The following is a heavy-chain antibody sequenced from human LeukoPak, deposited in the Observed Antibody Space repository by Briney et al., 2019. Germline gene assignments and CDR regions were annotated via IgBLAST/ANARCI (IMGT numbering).Heavy chain of an antibody. CDR3: AKDQGYQLLYGLTACDY. J-gene: IGHJ4*02. Sequence: SETLSLTCAVYGGSFSGYYWSWIRQPPGKGLEWIGEINHSGSTNYNPSLKSRVTISVDTSKNQFSLKLSSVTAEDTAVYYCAKDQGYQLLYGLTACDYWGQGTLVTVST. D-gene: IGHD2-2*02. CDR1: GGSFSGYY. CDR2: INHSGST. V-gene: IGHV4-34*01.